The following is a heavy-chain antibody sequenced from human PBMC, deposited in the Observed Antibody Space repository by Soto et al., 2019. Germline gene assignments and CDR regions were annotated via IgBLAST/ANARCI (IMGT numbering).Heavy chain of an antibody. CDR3: ARNALQNEFDL. Sequence: SETLSLTCPVSDVPLSSSRHYWAWVRQAPGQGLEWLGSGYQSGNTFYNPSLRNRVAVSVDTSTNQISLRVKSVTAADTGVYFCARNALQNEFDLWGQGPRVTVSS. V-gene: IGHV4-39*01. J-gene: IGHJ4*02. CDR1: DVPLSSSRHY. D-gene: IGHD2-8*01. CDR2: GYQSGNT.